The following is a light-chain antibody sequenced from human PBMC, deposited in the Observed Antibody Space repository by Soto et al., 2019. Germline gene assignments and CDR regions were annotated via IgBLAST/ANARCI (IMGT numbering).Light chain of an antibody. V-gene: IGKV3-15*01. CDR2: GAS. CDR1: QSVSSN. CDR3: QQYNDWPRT. Sequence: IVMTQSPATLSVSPGERATLSCRASQSVSSNLSWYQQKPGQAPRLLIYGASTRATGIPARFSGSGSGTELALTISSLQSEDFAVYYCQQYNDWPRTLGQGTKVDI. J-gene: IGKJ1*01.